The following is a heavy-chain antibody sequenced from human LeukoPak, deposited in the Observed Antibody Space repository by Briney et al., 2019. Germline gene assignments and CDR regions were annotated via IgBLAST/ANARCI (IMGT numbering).Heavy chain of an antibody. Sequence: SETLSLTCSVSGGSISSYYWSWIRQPPGKGLEWIGYIYYSGSANYNPSLKSRVTISVDTPKNQFSLKLSSVTAADTAVYYCARAPDSSDNWFDPWGQGTLVTVSS. CDR2: IYYSGSA. J-gene: IGHJ5*02. V-gene: IGHV4-59*12. CDR3: ARAPDSSDNWFDP. D-gene: IGHD6-25*01. CDR1: GGSISSYY.